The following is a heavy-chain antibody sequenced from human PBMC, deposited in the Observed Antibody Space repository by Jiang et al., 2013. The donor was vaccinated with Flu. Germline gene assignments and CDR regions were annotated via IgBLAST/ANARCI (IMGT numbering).Heavy chain of an antibody. Sequence: GPGLVKPSETLSLTCTVSGGSISSYYWSWIRQPPGKGLEWIGYIYYSGSTNYNPSLKSRVTISVDTSKNQFSLKLSSVTAADTAVYYCARHREWSSSSLSAFDIWGQGQWSPSLQ. CDR1: GGSISSYY. D-gene: IGHD6-6*01. CDR3: ARHREWSSSSLSAFDI. CDR2: IYYSGST. J-gene: IGHJ3*02. V-gene: IGHV4-59*08.